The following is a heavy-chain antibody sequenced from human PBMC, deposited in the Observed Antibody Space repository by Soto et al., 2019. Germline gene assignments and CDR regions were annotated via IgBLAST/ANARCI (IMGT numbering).Heavy chain of an antibody. V-gene: IGHV3-23*01. CDR2: ISGSGGVT. Sequence: EVELLESGGGLAQPGGSLRLSCVASGFTFKNYDMRWILQAPGKGLEWVSGISGSGGVTYYADSVKGRFTISRDNSKNTLYLQMNSLRAEDTAIYYCAKNRQFSGYYESAGHYDNLGQGTLVTVSS. CDR1: GFTFKNYD. J-gene: IGHJ4*02. CDR3: AKNRQFSGYYESAGHYDN. D-gene: IGHD3-22*01.